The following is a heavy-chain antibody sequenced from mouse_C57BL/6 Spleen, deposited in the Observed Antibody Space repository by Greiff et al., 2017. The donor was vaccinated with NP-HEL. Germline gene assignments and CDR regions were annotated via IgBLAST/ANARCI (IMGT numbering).Heavy chain of an antibody. V-gene: IGHV5-16*01. J-gene: IGHJ2*01. CDR3: ARERVRDYFDY. CDR1: GFTFSDYY. Sequence: EVQLVESEGGLVQPGSSMKLSCTASGFTFSDYYMAWVRQVPEKGLEWVANINYDGSSTYYLDSLKSRFIISRDNAKNILYLQMSSLKSEDTATYYCARERVRDYFDYWGQGTTLTVSS. CDR2: INYDGSST.